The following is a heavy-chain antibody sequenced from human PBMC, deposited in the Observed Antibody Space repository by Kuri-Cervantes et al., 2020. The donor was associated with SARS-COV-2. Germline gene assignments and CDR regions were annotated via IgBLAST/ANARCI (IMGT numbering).Heavy chain of an antibody. J-gene: IGHJ2*01. Sequence: ASVKVSCKASGYTFTSYDINWVRQATGQGLEWMGWMNPNSGNTGYAQKFQGRVTMTRNTSISTAYMELSSLRSEDTAVYYCARDQRDGYNKGYWYFDLWGRGTLVTVSS. D-gene: IGHD5-24*01. CDR2: MNPNSGNT. CDR1: GYTFTSYD. CDR3: ARDQRDGYNKGYWYFDL. V-gene: IGHV1-8*01.